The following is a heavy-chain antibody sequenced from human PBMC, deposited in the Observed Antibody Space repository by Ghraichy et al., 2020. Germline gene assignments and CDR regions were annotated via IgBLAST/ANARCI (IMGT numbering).Heavy chain of an antibody. CDR3: ARGVNINSSGRFDP. Sequence: GGSLRLSCAASGFTFSSYSMNWVRQAPGKGLEWVLYISSSSSAIYYADSVKGRFTISRDNAKNSLYLQMSSLRDEDTAVYYCARGVNINSSGRFDPWGQGSLVTFSS. CDR1: GFTFSSYS. V-gene: IGHV3-48*02. CDR2: ISSSSSAI. D-gene: IGHD6-6*01. J-gene: IGHJ5*02.